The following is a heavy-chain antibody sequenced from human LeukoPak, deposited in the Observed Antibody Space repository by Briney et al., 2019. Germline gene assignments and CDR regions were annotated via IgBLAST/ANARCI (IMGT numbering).Heavy chain of an antibody. D-gene: IGHD3-9*01. V-gene: IGHV4-30-4*01. Sequence: SETLSLTCTVSGGCISSGDYYWSWIRQPPGKGLEWIGYIYYSGSTYYNPSLKSRVTISVDTSKNQFSLKLSSVTAADTAVYYCAHGNILTGLGIDYWGQGTLVTVSS. CDR1: GGCISSGDYY. CDR2: IYYSGST. J-gene: IGHJ4*02. CDR3: AHGNILTGLGIDY.